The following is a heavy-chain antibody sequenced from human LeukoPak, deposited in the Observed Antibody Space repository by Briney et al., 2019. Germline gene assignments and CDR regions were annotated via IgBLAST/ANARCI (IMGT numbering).Heavy chain of an antibody. CDR1: GGTFSSYA. V-gene: IGHV1-69*06. CDR2: IIPIFGTA. CDR3: ASPKSPLWFGELSPLDY. Sequence: GASVKVSCKASGGTFSSYAISWVRQAPGQGLEWMGGIIPIFGTANYAQKFQGRVTITADKSTSTVYMELSSLRSEDTAVYYCASPKSPLWFGELSPLDYWGQGTLVTVSS. J-gene: IGHJ4*02. D-gene: IGHD3-10*01.